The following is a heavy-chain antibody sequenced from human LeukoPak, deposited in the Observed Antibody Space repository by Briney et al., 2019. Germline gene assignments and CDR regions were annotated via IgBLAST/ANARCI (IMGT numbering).Heavy chain of an antibody. CDR3: ARERLSITMVRGVLFDY. CDR1: GGTFSSYA. D-gene: IGHD3-10*01. J-gene: IGHJ4*02. V-gene: IGHV1-69*04. CDR2: IIPILGIA. Sequence: SVKVSCKASGGTFSSYAISWVRQAPGQGLEWMGRIIPILGIANYAQKFQGRVTITADKSTSTAYMELSSLRSEDTAVYYCARERLSITMVRGVLFDYWGQGTLVTVSS.